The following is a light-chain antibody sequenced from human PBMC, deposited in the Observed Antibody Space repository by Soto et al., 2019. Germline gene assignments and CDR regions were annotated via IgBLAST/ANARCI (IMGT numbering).Light chain of an antibody. CDR1: QSFSSSY. V-gene: IGKV3-20*01. CDR2: GAS. J-gene: IGKJ1*01. Sequence: EIVLTQSPGTLSLSPGERATLSCRAIQSFSSSYLAWYQQKPGQAPRLLIYGASSRATGIPDRFSGSGSGTDFTLTISRLEPEDVAVYYCQQYGSSPWTFGQGTKVDIK. CDR3: QQYGSSPWT.